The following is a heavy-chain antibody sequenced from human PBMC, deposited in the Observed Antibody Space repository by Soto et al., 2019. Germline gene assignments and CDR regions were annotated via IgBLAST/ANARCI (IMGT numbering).Heavy chain of an antibody. J-gene: IGHJ3*02. CDR3: ARDEAGGYLDI. D-gene: IGHD6-13*01. CDR1: GGSITSGDYY. V-gene: IGHV4-31*03. Sequence: QVQLPESGPGLVRPSQTLPLTCTVSGGSITSGDYYWTWIRQHPGKGLEWIGYISYSGSTYYNPSLKGRVTMQLATSQHQCSLSLSSVTAADTTVYNCARDEAGGYLDIWGQGTMVTFSS. CDR2: ISYSGST.